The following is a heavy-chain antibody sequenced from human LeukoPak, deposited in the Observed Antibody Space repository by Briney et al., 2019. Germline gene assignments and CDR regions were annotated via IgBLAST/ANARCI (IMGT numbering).Heavy chain of an antibody. CDR2: IYYSGST. V-gene: IGHV4-61*05. CDR1: GGSISSSSYY. CDR3: ARVAGSYTSWFDP. J-gene: IGHJ5*02. Sequence: PSETLSLTCTVSGGSISSSSYYWGWIRQPPGKGLEWIGYIYYSGSTNYNPSLKSRVTISVDTSKNQFSLKLSSVTAADTAVYYCARVAGSYTSWFDPWGQGTLVTVSS. D-gene: IGHD1-26*01.